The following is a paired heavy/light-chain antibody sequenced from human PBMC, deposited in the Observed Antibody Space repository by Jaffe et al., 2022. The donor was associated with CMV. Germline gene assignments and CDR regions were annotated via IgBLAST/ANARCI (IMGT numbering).Light chain of an antibody. V-gene: IGLV3-25*03. CDR3: QSTDSTGSYRV. J-gene: IGLJ3*02. CDR1: ALSKQY. CDR2: RDS. Sequence: SYEVTQSPSVSVSPGQTARITCSGDALSKQYGYWYQQKPGQAPVLVIYRDSERPSGIPERFSGSSSGTTVTLTISGVQAEDEADYICQSTDSTGSYRVFGGGTKLTVI.
Heavy chain of an antibody. V-gene: IGHV3-11*01. CDR3: AREGSNAENFDY. CDR2: ISGSGTTI. CDR1: GFTFSDYF. D-gene: IGHD4-4*01. J-gene: IGHJ4*02. Sequence: QVKLVESGGGLVKPGGSLRLSCAASGFTFSDYFINWIRQAPGKGLEWVSYISGSGTTIYYADSVKGRFTISRDNAKNLLYLQMNSLRAEDTAMYYCAREGSNAENFDYWGQGTLVTVSS.